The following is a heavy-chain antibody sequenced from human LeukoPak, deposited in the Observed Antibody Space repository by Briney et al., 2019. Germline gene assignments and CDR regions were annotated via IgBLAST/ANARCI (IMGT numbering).Heavy chain of an antibody. CDR1: GGSISSYY. D-gene: IGHD2-2*01. J-gene: IGHJ5*02. CDR2: INHSGST. Sequence: PSETLSLTCTVSGGSISSYYWSWIRQPPGKGLEWIGEINHSGSTNYNPSLKSRVTISVDTSKNQFSLKLSSVTAADTAVYYCARPRGYCSSTSCYANWFDPWGQGTLVTVSS. CDR3: ARPRGYCSSTSCYANWFDP. V-gene: IGHV4-34*01.